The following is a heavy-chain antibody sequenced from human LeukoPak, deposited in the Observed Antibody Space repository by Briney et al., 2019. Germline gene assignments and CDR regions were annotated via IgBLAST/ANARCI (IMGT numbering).Heavy chain of an antibody. D-gene: IGHD3-9*01. CDR3: ARVGYDILTGKHYHYMDV. V-gene: IGHV3-7*01. Sequence: GGSLRLSCAASGFTFTNYWMNWVRQAQGKGLEWVANINQHGSEKYYVDSVKGRFTISRDNAKNSLYLQMNSLRAEDTAVYYCARVGYDILTGKHYHYMDVWGKGTTVTVSS. J-gene: IGHJ6*03. CDR1: GFTFTNYW. CDR2: INQHGSEK.